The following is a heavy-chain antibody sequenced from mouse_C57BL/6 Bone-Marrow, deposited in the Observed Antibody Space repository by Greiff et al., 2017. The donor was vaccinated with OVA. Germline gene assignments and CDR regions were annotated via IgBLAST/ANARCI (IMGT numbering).Heavy chain of an antibody. CDR3: ARGYYSAPDY. V-gene: IGHV1-54*01. CDR2: INPGSGGT. Sequence: QVQLQQSGAELVRPGTSVKVSCKASGYAFTNYLIEWVKQRPGQGLEWIGVINPGSGGTNYNEKFKGKATLTADKSSSTAYMQLSSLTSEDSAVYFCARGYYSAPDYWGQGTTLTVSS. D-gene: IGHD2-12*01. CDR1: GYAFTNYL. J-gene: IGHJ2*01.